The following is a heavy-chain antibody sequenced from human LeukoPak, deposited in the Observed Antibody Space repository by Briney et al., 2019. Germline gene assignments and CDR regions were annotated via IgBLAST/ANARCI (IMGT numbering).Heavy chain of an antibody. D-gene: IGHD3-3*01. V-gene: IGHV3-23*01. CDR2: IIGSGGGT. J-gene: IGHJ4*02. CDR3: AKVVSPRFLRESY. CDR1: GFTFSIYA. Sequence: RGGSLRLSCAVSGFTFSIYAMSWVRQAPGKGLEWVSTIIGSGGGTYYADSVKGRFTISRDNSKNTLYLQMNSLRAEDTAVYYCAKVVSPRFLRESYWGQGTLVTVSS.